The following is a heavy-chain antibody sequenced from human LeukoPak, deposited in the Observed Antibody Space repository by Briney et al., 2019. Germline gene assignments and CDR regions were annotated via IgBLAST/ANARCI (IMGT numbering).Heavy chain of an antibody. Sequence: ASVKVSCKTSGYTFTDYYLYWVRQAPGQGLEWVSWINPNNGGTNFPQKFQGRVTMTRDTSIRTAYMELGSLTSDDTAIYYCARDQEYGFDVWGQGTMVTVSS. CDR3: ARDQEYGFDV. V-gene: IGHV1-2*02. D-gene: IGHD2/OR15-2a*01. CDR2: INPNNGGT. CDR1: GYTFTDYY. J-gene: IGHJ3*01.